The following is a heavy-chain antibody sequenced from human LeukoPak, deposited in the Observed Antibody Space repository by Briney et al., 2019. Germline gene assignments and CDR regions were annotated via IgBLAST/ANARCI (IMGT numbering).Heavy chain of an antibody. V-gene: IGHV1-8*01. D-gene: IGHD1-26*01. CDR2: MNPNSGNT. Sequence: ASVKVPCKASGYTFTSYDINWVRQATGQGLEWMVWMNPNSGNTVYAQKFQGRVTMTRNTSISTAYMELSSLRSEDTAVYYCARSRRGGSKYYFDYWGQGTLVTVSS. CDR3: ARSRRGGSKYYFDY. J-gene: IGHJ4*02. CDR1: GYTFTSYD.